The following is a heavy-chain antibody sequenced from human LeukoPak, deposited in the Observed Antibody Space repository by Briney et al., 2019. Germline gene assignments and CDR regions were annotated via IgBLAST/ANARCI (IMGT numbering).Heavy chain of an antibody. CDR3: AVAAAGFYYYYYMDV. CDR2: IGGDGGST. V-gene: IGHV3-43*02. Sequence: GGSLRLSCAASGFTFDDYAMHWVRQAPGKGLEWVSLIGGDGGSTYYADSVKGRFTISRDNSKNSLYLQMNSLRTEDTALYYCAVAAAGFYYYYYMDVWGKGTTVTVSS. CDR1: GFTFDDYA. J-gene: IGHJ6*03. D-gene: IGHD6-13*01.